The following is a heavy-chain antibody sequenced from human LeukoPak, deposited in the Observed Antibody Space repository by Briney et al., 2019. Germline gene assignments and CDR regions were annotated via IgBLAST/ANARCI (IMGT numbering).Heavy chain of an antibody. Sequence: GSLRLSCAASGFTFSSYSMNWVRQAPGKGLEWVSSISSSSSYIYYADSVKGRFTISRDNAKNSLYLQMNSLRAEDTAVYYCARAIVATGAFDIWGQGTMVTVSS. CDR3: ARAIVATGAFDI. CDR1: GFTFSSYS. V-gene: IGHV3-21*01. D-gene: IGHD5-12*01. J-gene: IGHJ3*02. CDR2: ISSSSSYI.